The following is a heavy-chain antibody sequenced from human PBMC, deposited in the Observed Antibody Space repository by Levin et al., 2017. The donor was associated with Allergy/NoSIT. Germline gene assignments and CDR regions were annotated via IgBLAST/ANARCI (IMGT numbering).Heavy chain of an antibody. D-gene: IGHD3-3*01. J-gene: IGHJ5*02. CDR2: IYYSGST. CDR3: ARNGDFWSGLNWFDP. CDR1: GGSISRYY. V-gene: IGHV4-59*01. Sequence: ASETLSLTCTVSGGSISRYYWSWIRQPPGKGLEWIGYIYYSGSTNYNPSLKSRVTISVDTSKNQFSLKLSSVTAADTAVYYCARNGDFWSGLNWFDPWGQGTLVTVSS.